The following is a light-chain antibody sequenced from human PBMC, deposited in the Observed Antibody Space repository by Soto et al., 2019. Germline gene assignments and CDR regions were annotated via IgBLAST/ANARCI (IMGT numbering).Light chain of an antibody. V-gene: IGLV2-14*01. CDR3: SSYSSSSTHVL. CDR2: EVT. CDR1: GSDVGTYDY. Sequence: QPVLSQPASVSGSPGQSITISCTGTGSDVGTYDYVSWYQQHPGKAPKLMISEVTNRPSGVSNRFSGSKSGNTASLTISGLQAGDEADYYCSSYSSSSTHVLFGGGTKLTVL. J-gene: IGLJ2*01.